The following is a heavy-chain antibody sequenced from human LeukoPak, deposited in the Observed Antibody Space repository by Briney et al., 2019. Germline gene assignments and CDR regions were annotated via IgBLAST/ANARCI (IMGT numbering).Heavy chain of an antibody. J-gene: IGHJ6*02. D-gene: IGHD3-10*01. CDR1: GFTFSNAW. Sequence: GGSLRLSCAASGFTFSNAWMSWVRQAPGKGREWVGRIKSKTDGGTTDYAAPVKGRFTISRDDSKNTLYLQMNSLKTEDTAVYYCTTDFPAMVRGVIIFHYYGMDVWGQGTTVTVSS. CDR2: IKSKTDGGTT. CDR3: TTDFPAMVRGVIIFHYYGMDV. V-gene: IGHV3-15*01.